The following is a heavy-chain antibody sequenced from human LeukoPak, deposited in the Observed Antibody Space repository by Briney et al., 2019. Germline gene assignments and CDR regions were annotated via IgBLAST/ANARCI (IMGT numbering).Heavy chain of an antibody. Sequence: GGSLRLSCAASGFTVSSNYMSWVRQAPGKGLEWVSVIYSGGSTYYADSVKGRFTISRDNSKNTLYLQMNSLRAEDTAVYYCARDAYYYDSSGYYQPFDYWGQGTLVTVSS. V-gene: IGHV3-66*01. J-gene: IGHJ4*02. D-gene: IGHD3-22*01. CDR2: IYSGGST. CDR1: GFTVSSNY. CDR3: ARDAYYYDSSGYYQPFDY.